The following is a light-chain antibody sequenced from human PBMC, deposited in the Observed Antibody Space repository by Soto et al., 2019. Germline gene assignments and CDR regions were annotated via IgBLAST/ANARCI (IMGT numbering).Light chain of an antibody. Sequence: EIVMTQSPATLSVSPGERATLSCRASQSVSSNLAWYQQKPGQAPRLLIYGASTRATGIRARFSGNGSATEFTLNITTLNTEEFEVDYGPQYNNCPFTFGPGPKVDIK. CDR3: PQYNNCPFT. J-gene: IGKJ3*01. V-gene: IGKV3-15*01. CDR2: GAS. CDR1: QSVSSN.